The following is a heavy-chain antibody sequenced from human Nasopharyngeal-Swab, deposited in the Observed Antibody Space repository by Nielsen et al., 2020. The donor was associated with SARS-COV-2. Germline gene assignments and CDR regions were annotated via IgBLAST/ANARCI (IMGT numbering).Heavy chain of an antibody. CDR2: IYYSGST. D-gene: IGHD6-13*01. J-gene: IGHJ3*02. CDR1: GGSISSYY. CDR3: AKKDKLQHLDAFDI. V-gene: IGHV4-59*08. Sequence: GSLRLSCTVSGGSISSYYWSWIRQPPGKGLEWIGYIYYSGSTNYNPSLKSRVIISVDTSKNQFSLKLSSVTAADTAVYYCAKKDKLQHLDAFDIWGQGTVVTVSS.